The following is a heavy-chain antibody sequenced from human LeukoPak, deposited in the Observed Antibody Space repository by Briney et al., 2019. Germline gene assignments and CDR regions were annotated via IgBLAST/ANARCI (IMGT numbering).Heavy chain of an antibody. D-gene: IGHD2-21*02. J-gene: IGHJ4*02. Sequence: GGSLGLSCAASGFTFSSYWMHWVRQAPGKGLVWVSRINGDGSSTSYADSVKGRFTISRDNAKNTLYLQMNSLRGEDTAVYYCARTRGVTAEDDYWGQGTLVTVSS. CDR1: GFTFSSYW. CDR2: INGDGSST. V-gene: IGHV3-74*01. CDR3: ARTRGVTAEDDY.